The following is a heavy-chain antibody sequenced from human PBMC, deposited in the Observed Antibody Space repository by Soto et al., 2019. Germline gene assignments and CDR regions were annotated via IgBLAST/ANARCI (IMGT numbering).Heavy chain of an antibody. J-gene: IGHJ4*02. Sequence: PGGSLRLSCAVSGLTFATYGMNWVRQAPGKGLEWVSSISSSSGSMYYADSVKGRFTISRDNAKKLLYLQMDSLRAEDTAVYYCARGSYGTYDYWGQGTLVTVSS. V-gene: IGHV3-21*01. CDR3: ARGSYGTYDY. CDR2: ISSSSGSM. D-gene: IGHD5-18*01. CDR1: GLTFATYG.